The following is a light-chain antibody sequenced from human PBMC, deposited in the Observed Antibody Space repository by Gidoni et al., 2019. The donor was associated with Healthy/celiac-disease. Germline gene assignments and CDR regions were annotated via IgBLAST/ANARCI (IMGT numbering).Light chain of an antibody. J-gene: IGKJ3*01. CDR3: QQYDNLPTFT. CDR1: QDISNY. CDR2: DAS. Sequence: DIQMTQSPSSLSASVGDRVTITCQASQDISNYLNWYQQKPGKAPKLLIYDASNLETGVPSRCSGSGSGTDFTFTISSLQPEDIATYYCQQYDNLPTFTFGPXTKVDIK. V-gene: IGKV1-33*01.